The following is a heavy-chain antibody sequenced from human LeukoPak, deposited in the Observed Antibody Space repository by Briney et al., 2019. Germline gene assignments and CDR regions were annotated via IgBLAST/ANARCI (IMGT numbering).Heavy chain of an antibody. V-gene: IGHV1-2*02. CDR2: IKPNSGGT. CDR3: SRDGTENDSGSHSSTTLLDY. CDR1: GYTFSDYY. D-gene: IGHD3-10*01. J-gene: IGHJ4*02. Sequence: ASVKVSCKASGYTFSDYYLHWVRQAPGQGLEWMGWIKPNSGGTHFAQKFQGRVTMTRDTSISTAYMELSSLRSDDTAVYYCSRDGTENDSGSHSSTTLLDYWGRGTLVTVS.